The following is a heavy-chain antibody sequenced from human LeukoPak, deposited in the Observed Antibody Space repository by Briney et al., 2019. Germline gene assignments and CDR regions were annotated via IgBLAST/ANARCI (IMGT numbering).Heavy chain of an antibody. J-gene: IGHJ6*03. V-gene: IGHV4-34*01. D-gene: IGHD4-11*01. CDR2: INHSGST. CDR1: GGSFSGYY. CDR3: ARVSSNPLYYYYYYMDV. Sequence: SETLSLTCAVYGGSFSGYYWSWIRPPPGKGLEWIGEINHSGSTNYNPSLKSRFTKSVDTSKNPFSLKLSSVTAADTAVYYCARVSSNPLYYYYYYMDVWGKGTTVTVSS.